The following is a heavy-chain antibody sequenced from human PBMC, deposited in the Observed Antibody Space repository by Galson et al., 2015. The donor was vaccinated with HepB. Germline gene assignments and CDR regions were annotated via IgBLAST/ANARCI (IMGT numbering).Heavy chain of an antibody. V-gene: IGHV1-18*01. CDR3: AREGSYCIGDACYYYFDY. J-gene: IGHJ4*02. CDR2: ISPYNANT. D-gene: IGHD2-15*01. CDR1: GYTFGDSG. Sequence: VKVSCKASGYTFGDSGIIWVRQAPGQGLEWMGWISPYNANTNYAQKFRGRVTLTTVTSTTTAYMELRSLRSDDTAIYYCAREGSYCIGDACYYYFDYWGQGSLVTVSS.